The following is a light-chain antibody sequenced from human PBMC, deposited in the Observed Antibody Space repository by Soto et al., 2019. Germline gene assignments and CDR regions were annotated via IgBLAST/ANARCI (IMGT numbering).Light chain of an antibody. CDR2: GAS. CDR3: QQYNNWPPST. V-gene: IGKV3-15*01. Sequence: EIVMTQSPATLSVSPGERATLSCRASQSVSSNLAWYQQKPGQAPRLLIYGASTRATGIPARFSGSGSGTEFTLTISRLQSEDFEVYYCQQYNNWPPSTFGGGTKVDIK. CDR1: QSVSSN. J-gene: IGKJ4*01.